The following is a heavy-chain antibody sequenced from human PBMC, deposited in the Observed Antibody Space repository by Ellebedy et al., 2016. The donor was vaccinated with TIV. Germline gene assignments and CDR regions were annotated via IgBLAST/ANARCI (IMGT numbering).Heavy chain of an antibody. CDR1: GFIFSHYN. CDR3: ARDGWGPDF. Sequence: GGSLRLXXAASGFIFSHYNMHWVRQSPGKGLEWVAFITSAGDYVNFADSVKGRFTLSRDNSQNTLYLQMNSLRLDDTAVYFCARDGWGPDFWGQGTLVTVSS. D-gene: IGHD6-19*01. V-gene: IGHV3-33*05. J-gene: IGHJ4*02. CDR2: ITSAGDYV.